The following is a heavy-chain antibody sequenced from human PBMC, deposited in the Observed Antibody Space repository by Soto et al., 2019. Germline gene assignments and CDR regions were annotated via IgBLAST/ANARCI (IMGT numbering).Heavy chain of an antibody. CDR2: INSNTGGT. J-gene: IGHJ4*02. CDR3: ARGGYHLLYYFDY. D-gene: IGHD2-2*01. V-gene: IGHV1-2*02. Sequence: SVQVSCKASGYTFNGHYMHWVRQAPGQGLEWMGWINSNTGGTNYAQRFQGRVTMTRDRSVSTAYMELSSLKSDDTAVYYCARGGYHLLYYFDYWGQGSLVTVSS. CDR1: GYTFNGHY.